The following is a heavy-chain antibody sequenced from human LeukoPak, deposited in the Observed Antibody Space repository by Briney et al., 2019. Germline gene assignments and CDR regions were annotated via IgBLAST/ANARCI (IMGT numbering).Heavy chain of an antibody. V-gene: IGHV1-2*02. D-gene: IGHD1-26*01. Sequence: ASVKVSCKASGYTFTGYYMHWVRQAPGQGLEWMGWINPNSGGTNYAQKFQGRVTMTRDTSISTAYMELSRLRSDDTAVYYCARAPLRGLLANDYWGQGTLVTVSS. CDR2: INPNSGGT. CDR3: ARAPLRGLLANDY. CDR1: GYTFTGYY. J-gene: IGHJ4*02.